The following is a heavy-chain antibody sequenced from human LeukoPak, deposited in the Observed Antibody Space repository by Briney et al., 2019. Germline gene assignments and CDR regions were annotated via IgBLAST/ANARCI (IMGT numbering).Heavy chain of an antibody. D-gene: IGHD3-3*01. Sequence: GGSLRLSCAASGFTFSSYAMSWVRQAPGKGLEWVSAISGSGGSTYYADSVKGRFTISRDNSKNTLYLQMNSLRAEDTAVYYCAKGYDFWSGYYHDDAFDIWGQGTMVTVPS. J-gene: IGHJ3*02. CDR3: AKGYDFWSGYYHDDAFDI. CDR2: ISGSGGST. CDR1: GFTFSSYA. V-gene: IGHV3-23*01.